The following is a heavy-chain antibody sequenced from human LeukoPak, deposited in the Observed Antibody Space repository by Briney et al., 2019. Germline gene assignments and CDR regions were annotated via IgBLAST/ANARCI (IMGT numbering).Heavy chain of an antibody. D-gene: IGHD2-2*01. V-gene: IGHV3-53*01. CDR2: IYSGGST. Sequence: GGSQRLSCAASGFTVSSNYMSWVRQAPGKGLEWVSVIYSGGSTYYADSVKGRFTISRDNSKNTLYLQMNSLRAEDTAVYYCARRVVRKVLDWYFDLWGRGTLVTVSS. J-gene: IGHJ2*01. CDR3: ARRVVRKVLDWYFDL. CDR1: GFTVSSNY.